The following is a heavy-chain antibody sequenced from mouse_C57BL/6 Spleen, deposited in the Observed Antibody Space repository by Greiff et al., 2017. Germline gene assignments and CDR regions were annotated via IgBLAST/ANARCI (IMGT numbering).Heavy chain of an antibody. V-gene: IGHV1-69*01. J-gene: IGHJ1*03. CDR3: ARCHYGSSYGYFDV. Sequence: QVQLQQPGAELVMPGASVKLSCKASGYTFTSYWMHWVKQRPGQGLEWIGEIDPSDSYTNYNQKFKGKSTLTVDKSSSTAYRQLSSLTSEDSAVYYCARCHYGSSYGYFDVWGTGTTVTVSS. CDR1: GYTFTSYW. D-gene: IGHD1-1*01. CDR2: IDPSDSYT.